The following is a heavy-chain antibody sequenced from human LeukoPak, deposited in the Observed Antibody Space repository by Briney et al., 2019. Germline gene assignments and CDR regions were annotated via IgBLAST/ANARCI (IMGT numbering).Heavy chain of an antibody. CDR2: ISWNSGSI. D-gene: IGHD3-3*01. J-gene: IGHJ3*02. CDR1: GFTFDDYA. CDR3: AKDRGNYDFWSGHASVAFYI. Sequence: GGSLRLSCTASGFTFDDYAMHWVRQAPGKGLEWVSGISWNSGSIGYADSVKGRFTISRDNAKNSLYLQMNSLRAEDTALYYCAKDRGNYDFWSGHASVAFYIWGEGTMVTVSS. V-gene: IGHV3-9*01.